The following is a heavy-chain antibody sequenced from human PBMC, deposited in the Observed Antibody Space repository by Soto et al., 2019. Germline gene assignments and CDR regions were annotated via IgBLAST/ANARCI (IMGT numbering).Heavy chain of an antibody. CDR3: TASSDDTFLDY. CDR1: GFTFSGSA. V-gene: IGHV3-73*01. Sequence: GGSLRLSCSASGFTFSGSAMHWVRQASGKGLEWVGRIRNKANNYATAYAASVKGRFTISRDDSQSTAYLQMDSLKTEDTAVYYCTASSDDTFLDYWAQGILVTVSS. J-gene: IGHJ4*02. CDR2: IRNKANNYAT. D-gene: IGHD3-3*02.